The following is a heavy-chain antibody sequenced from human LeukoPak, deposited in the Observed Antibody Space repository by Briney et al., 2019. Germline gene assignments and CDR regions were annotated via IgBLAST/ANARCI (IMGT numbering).Heavy chain of an antibody. J-gene: IGHJ4*02. CDR2: ISWNSGSI. CDR1: GFTFDDYA. D-gene: IGHD6-19*01. V-gene: IGHV3-9*01. CDR3: AKDWGSCGQWLGS. Sequence: PGGSLRLSCAASGFTFDDYAMHWVRQAPGKGLEWVSGISWNSGSIGYADSVKGRLTISRDNAKNSLYLQRNSLRAEDTALYYCAKDWGSCGQWLGSWGQGTLVTVSS.